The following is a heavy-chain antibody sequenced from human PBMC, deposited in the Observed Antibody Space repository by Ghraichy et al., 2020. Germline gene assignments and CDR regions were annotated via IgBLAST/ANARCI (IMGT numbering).Heavy chain of an antibody. D-gene: IGHD2-2*02. CDR1: GFTFSDYY. J-gene: IGHJ5*02. Sequence: GGSLRLSCAASGFTFSDYYMSWIRQAPGKGLEWVSYISSSGSTIYYADSVKGRFTISRDNAKNSLYLQMNSLRAEDTAVYYCARDRARSIVVVPAAIWEFDPWGQGTLVTVSS. CDR3: ARDRARSIVVVPAAIWEFDP. CDR2: ISSSGSTI. V-gene: IGHV3-11*01.